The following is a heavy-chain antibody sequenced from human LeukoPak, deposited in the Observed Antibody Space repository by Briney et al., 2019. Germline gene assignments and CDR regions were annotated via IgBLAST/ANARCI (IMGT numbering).Heavy chain of an antibody. V-gene: IGHV3-21*01. CDR3: ARAWGDILTGYYQYYYYGMDV. D-gene: IGHD3-9*01. J-gene: IGHJ6*02. Sequence: GGSLRLSCAASGFTFSSYSMNWVRQAPGKGLEWVSSISSSSSYIYYADSVKGRFTISRANAKHSLSLQMNSLRAEDTAVYYCARAWGDILTGYYQYYYYGMDVWGQGTTVTVSS. CDR1: GFTFSSYS. CDR2: ISSSSSYI.